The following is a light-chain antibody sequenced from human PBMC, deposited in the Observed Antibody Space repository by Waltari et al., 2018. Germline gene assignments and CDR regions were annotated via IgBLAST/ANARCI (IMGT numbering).Light chain of an antibody. CDR1: QNVGRS. CDR2: DTS. V-gene: IGKV3-20*01. Sequence: IVLTQSPGTLSLSPGESATPSCRASQNVGRSLVWYQQKPGQAPRLLIYDTSTRATGIPDRFSGSGSGTDFSLTIARLEPEDFAVYYCQHNVRLPVTFGQGTKVEI. CDR3: QHNVRLPVT. J-gene: IGKJ1*01.